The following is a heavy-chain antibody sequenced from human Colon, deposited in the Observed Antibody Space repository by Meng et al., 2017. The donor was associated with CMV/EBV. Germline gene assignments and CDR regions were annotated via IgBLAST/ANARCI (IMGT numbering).Heavy chain of an antibody. Sequence: ASVKVSCKASGYTFTSYGISWVRQAPGQGLEWMGWISAYNSNTNYAQKLQGRVTMTTDTSTSTAYMELRSLRSDDTAVYYCARDFYCSSTSCYGYGMDVWGQGTTVTVSS. CDR3: ARDFYCSSTSCYGYGMDV. D-gene: IGHD2-2*01. V-gene: IGHV1-18*01. CDR2: ISAYNSNT. CDR1: GYTFTSYG. J-gene: IGHJ6*02.